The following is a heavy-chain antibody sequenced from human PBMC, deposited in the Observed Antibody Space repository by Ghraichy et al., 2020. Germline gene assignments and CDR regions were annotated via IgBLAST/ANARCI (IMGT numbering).Heavy chain of an antibody. D-gene: IGHD6-6*01. V-gene: IGHV4-34*01. Sequence: SETLSLTCAVYGGSFSGYYWSWIRQPPGKGLEWIGEINHSGSTNYNPSLKSRVTISVDTSKNQFSLKLSSVTAADTAVYYCARMVVLGRWFDPWGQGTLVTVSS. CDR2: INHSGST. CDR1: GGSFSGYY. J-gene: IGHJ5*02. CDR3: ARMVVLGRWFDP.